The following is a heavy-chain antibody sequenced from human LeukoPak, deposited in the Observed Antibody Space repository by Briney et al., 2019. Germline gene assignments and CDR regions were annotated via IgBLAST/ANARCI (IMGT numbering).Heavy chain of an antibody. V-gene: IGHV3-23*01. J-gene: IGHJ4*02. CDR2: ISGSGGST. D-gene: IGHD3-3*01. CDR3: AKTLGYYDFWSGSLGALDY. CDR1: GFTFSSYA. Sequence: GSLRLSCAASGFTFSSYAMSWVRQAPGKGLEWVSAISGSGGSTYYADSVKGRFTISRDNSKNTLYLQMNSLRAEDTAVYYCAKTLGYYDFWSGSLGALDYWGQGTLVTVSS.